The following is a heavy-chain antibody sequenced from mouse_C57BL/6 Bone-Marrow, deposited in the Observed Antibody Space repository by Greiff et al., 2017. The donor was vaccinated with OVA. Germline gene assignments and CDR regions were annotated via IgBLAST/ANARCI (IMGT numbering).Heavy chain of an antibody. J-gene: IGHJ1*03. D-gene: IGHD1-1*01. CDR2: ISDGGSYT. CDR3: ARGDGSSPSYWYFDV. V-gene: IGHV5-4*03. Sequence: DVMLVESGGGLVKPGGSLKLSCAASGFTFSSYAMSWVRQTPEKRLEWVATISDGGSYTYYPDNVKGRFTISRDNAKNNLYLQMSHLKSEDTAMYYCARGDGSSPSYWYFDVWGTGTTVTVSS. CDR1: GFTFSSYA.